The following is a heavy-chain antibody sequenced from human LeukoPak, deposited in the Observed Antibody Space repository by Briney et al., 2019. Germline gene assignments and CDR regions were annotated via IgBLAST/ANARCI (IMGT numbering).Heavy chain of an antibody. CDR3: ARGVRGWYFFDY. J-gene: IGHJ4*02. CDR2: IILIFGTA. CDR1: GGTFSSYA. V-gene: IGHV1-69*05. Sequence: GASVKVSCKASGGTFSSYAISWVRQAPGQGLEWMGGIILIFGTANYARKFQGRVTITTDESTSTAYMELSSLRSEDTAVYYCARGVRGWYFFDYWGQGTLVTVYS. D-gene: IGHD6-19*01.